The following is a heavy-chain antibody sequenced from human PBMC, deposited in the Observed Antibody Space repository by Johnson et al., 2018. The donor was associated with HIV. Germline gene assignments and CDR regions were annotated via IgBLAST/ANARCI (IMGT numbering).Heavy chain of an antibody. J-gene: IGHJ3*02. V-gene: IGHV3-30-3*01. D-gene: IGHD5-18*01. Sequence: QVQLLESGGGVVQPGRSLRLSCAAAGFSFSAYAMHWVRQAPGKGLEWVAVISYDGTNKYYADSVKGRFTISRDNSKNTLSLQMISLRAEDTAVYYCAKGRYGGAFDIWGQGTMVTVSS. CDR2: ISYDGTNK. CDR3: AKGRYGGAFDI. CDR1: GFSFSAYA.